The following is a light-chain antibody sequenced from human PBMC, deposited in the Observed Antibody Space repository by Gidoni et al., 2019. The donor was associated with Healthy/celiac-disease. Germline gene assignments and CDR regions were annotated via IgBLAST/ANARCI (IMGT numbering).Light chain of an antibody. CDR2: YNADADK. V-gene: IGLV5-45*03. CDR1: SGINVGTYR. Sequence: QTVLTKPSSPSAARGAAARLTCTLRSGINVGTYRIYWYQQKPGSPPQYLLRYNADADKQQGTGVPSRFSGSKDASANAGIFLISVLQYEDDDDYYCMIGHSSFWVFGGGTKLTVL. J-gene: IGLJ3*02. CDR3: MIGHSSFWV.